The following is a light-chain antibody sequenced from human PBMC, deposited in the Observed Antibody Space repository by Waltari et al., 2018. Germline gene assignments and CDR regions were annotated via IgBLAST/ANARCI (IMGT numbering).Light chain of an antibody. CDR3: QHYYSPPFT. V-gene: IGKV4-1*01. CDR2: WAS. Sequence: DIVMTQSPDSLAVSLGERATIKSKSSQSLLHSSNNENYLAWYQQKPGQPPKLLIYWASTRESGVPDRFSGSGSGPDFTLTISSLQAEDVAVYYCQHYYSPPFTFGPGTKVDIK. J-gene: IGKJ3*01. CDR1: QSLLHSSNNENY.